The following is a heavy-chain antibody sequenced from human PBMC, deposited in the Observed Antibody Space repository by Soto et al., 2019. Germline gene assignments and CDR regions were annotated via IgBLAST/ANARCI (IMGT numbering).Heavy chain of an antibody. V-gene: IGHV6-1*01. D-gene: IGHD6-13*01. CDR3: ARGRHSTFDF. J-gene: IGHJ3*01. CDR2: TIYRSGWSN. Sequence: QVQLQQSGPGLVKPSQTLSLTCAISGDTLFTNGVAWNWIRLSPSRGLEWLGRTIYRSGWSNDYVTSLQGRITIDPDTSKTQFSLQLTSVTPEDTAVYFCARGRHSTFDFGGQGTVVTVSS. CDR1: GDTLFTNGVA.